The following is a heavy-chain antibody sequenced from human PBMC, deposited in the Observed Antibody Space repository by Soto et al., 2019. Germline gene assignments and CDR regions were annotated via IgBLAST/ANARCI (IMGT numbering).Heavy chain of an antibody. CDR3: VRDRDWAFDI. D-gene: IGHD3-9*01. J-gene: IGHJ3*02. Sequence: GGSLRLSCAASGYALRDYSMNWVRQAPGKGLEWVSYTGTRRKYTFYADSVRGRFTISRDDARNSVYLQLNSLRDEDTAVYYCVRDRDWAFDIWGQGAMVTVSS. CDR1: GYALRDYS. CDR2: TGTRRKYT. V-gene: IGHV3-48*02.